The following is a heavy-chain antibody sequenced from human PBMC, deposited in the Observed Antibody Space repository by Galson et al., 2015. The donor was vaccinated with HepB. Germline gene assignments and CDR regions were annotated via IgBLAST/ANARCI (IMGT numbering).Heavy chain of an antibody. V-gene: IGHV4-39*01. D-gene: IGHD2-15*01. CDR2: IYYSGST. CDR3: ARVLRYSFYMDV. CDR1: GGSISNSNYY. J-gene: IGHJ6*03. Sequence: SETLSLTCTVSGGSISNSNYYWGWIRQPPGKGLEWIGNIYYSGSTSYNPPLKSRVTMSVDTSKNQFSLKLSSVTAADTTVYYCARVLRYSFYMDVWGKGTPVTVAS.